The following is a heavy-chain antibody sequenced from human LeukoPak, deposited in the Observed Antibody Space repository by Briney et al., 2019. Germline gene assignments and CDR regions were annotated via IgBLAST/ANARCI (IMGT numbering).Heavy chain of an antibody. V-gene: IGHV1-2*02. CDR2: INPNSGGT. CDR1: GYTFTDYY. CDR3: AASYSSSWYLDY. Sequence: GASVKVSCKASGYTFTDYYMQWARQAPGQGLEWMGWINPNSGGTNYAQKFQGRVTMTRDTSISTAYMELGRLRSDDTAVYYCAASYSSSWYLDYWGQGTLVTVSS. J-gene: IGHJ4*02. D-gene: IGHD6-13*01.